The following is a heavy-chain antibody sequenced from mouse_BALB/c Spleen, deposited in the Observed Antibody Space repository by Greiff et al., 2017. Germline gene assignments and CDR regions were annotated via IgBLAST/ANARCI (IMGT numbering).Heavy chain of an antibody. CDR3: ARDQYYGSTWFAY. J-gene: IGHJ3*01. Sequence: EVMLVESGGGLVQPGGSRKLSCAASGFTFSDYGMAWVRQAPGKGPEWVAFISNLAYSIYYADTVTGRFTISRENAKNTLYLEMSSLRSEDTAMYYCARDQYYGSTWFAYWGQGTLVTVSA. CDR2: ISNLAYSI. V-gene: IGHV5-15*02. D-gene: IGHD1-1*01. CDR1: GFTFSDYG.